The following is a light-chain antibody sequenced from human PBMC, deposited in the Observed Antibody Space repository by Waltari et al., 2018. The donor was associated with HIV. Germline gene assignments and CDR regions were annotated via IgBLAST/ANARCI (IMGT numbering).Light chain of an antibody. CDR2: EEN. CDR1: SGSIADHY. Sequence: NFMLTQPHSVSESPGKTVTISCTRSSGSIADHYVQWYQQRPGSAPTTVIYEENQRPSGGPDRFSGSIDSSSNAASLTIAGLKTEDEADYYCQSYDSSNQVFGGGTQLTVL. J-gene: IGLJ3*02. V-gene: IGLV6-57*03. CDR3: QSYDSSNQV.